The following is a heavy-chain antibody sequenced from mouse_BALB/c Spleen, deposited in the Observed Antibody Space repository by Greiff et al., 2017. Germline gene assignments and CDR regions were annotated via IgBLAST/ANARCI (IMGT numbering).Heavy chain of an antibody. Sequence: LVESGAELVRPGASVTLSCKASGYTFTDYEMHWVKQTPVHGLEWIGAIDPETGGTAYNQKFKGKATLTADKSSSTAYMELRSLTSEDSAVYYCTRYPSLLRPYYFDYWGQGTTLTVSS. CDR3: TRYPSLLRPYYFDY. V-gene: IGHV1-15*01. J-gene: IGHJ2*01. CDR1: GYTFTDYE. CDR2: IDPETGGT. D-gene: IGHD1-2*01.